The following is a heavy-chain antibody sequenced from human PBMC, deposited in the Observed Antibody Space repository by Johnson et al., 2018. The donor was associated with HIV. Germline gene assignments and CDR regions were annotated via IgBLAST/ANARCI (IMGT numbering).Heavy chain of an antibody. D-gene: IGHD3-3*01. J-gene: IGHJ3*02. V-gene: IGHV3-66*02. CDR3: ARDQAIFGVVLASDAFDI. CDR1: GFTVSSIY. CDR2: IYSGGST. Sequence: VQLVESGGGVVQPGGSLRLTCSASGFTVSSIYMSWVRQAPGKGLEWVSIIYSGGSTYYADSVKGRFTISRDNSRNTLYLQMNSLRAEDTAVYYCARDQAIFGVVLASDAFDIWGQGTMVTVSS.